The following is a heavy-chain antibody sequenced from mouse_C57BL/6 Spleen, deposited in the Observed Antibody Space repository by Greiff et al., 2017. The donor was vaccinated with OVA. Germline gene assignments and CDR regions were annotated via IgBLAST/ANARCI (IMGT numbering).Heavy chain of an antibody. J-gene: IGHJ4*01. D-gene: IGHD2-5*01. CDR3: ARPAYYSSLYAMDY. CDR2: ISYDGSN. CDR1: GYSITSGYY. Sequence: VQLQQSGPGLVKPSQSLSLTCSVTGYSITSGYYWNWIRQFPGNKLEWMGYISYDGSNNYNPSLKNRISITRDTSKNQFFLKLNSVTTEDTATYYCARPAYYSSLYAMDYWGQGTSVTVSS. V-gene: IGHV3-6*01.